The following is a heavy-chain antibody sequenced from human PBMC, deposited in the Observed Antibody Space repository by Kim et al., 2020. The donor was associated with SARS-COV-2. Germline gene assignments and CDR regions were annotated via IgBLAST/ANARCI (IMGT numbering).Heavy chain of an antibody. CDR3: ARDTHRFLGADV. J-gene: IGHJ6*02. Sequence: GGSLRLSCAASGFTFSNFAFHWVRQAPGKGLEWLAAISFDGSSEFYAESVKGRFTISRDNSKATLYLQVNNLRPEDTAVYYCARDTHRFLGADVRGQGTT. V-gene: IGHV3-30*04. CDR2: ISFDGSSE. CDR1: GFTFSNFA.